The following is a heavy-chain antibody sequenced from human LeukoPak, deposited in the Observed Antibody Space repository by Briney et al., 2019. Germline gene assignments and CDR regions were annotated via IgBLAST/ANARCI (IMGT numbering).Heavy chain of an antibody. Sequence: PGGSLRLSCAAPLYTLSSYWMHSVRHAPGEGLVCVSRLNSDGSSTSYADSVKGRFTISRDNAKNTLYLQMNSLRAEDTAVYYCARGGAYSYGPLDIWGQGTMVTVSS. CDR3: ARGGAYSYGPLDI. CDR1: LYTLSSYW. CDR2: LNSDGSST. D-gene: IGHD5-18*01. V-gene: IGHV3-74*01. J-gene: IGHJ3*02.